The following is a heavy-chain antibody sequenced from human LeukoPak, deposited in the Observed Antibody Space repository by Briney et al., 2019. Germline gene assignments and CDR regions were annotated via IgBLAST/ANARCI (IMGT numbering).Heavy chain of an antibody. D-gene: IGHD1-20*01. Sequence: GASVKVSCKASGYTFTSYGISWVRQAPGRGLEWMGRIIPILGIANYAQKLQGRVTITADKSTSTAYMELSSLRSEDTAVYYCASWSGDNWNYADYWGQGTLVTVSS. CDR2: IIPILGIA. V-gene: IGHV1-69*04. CDR3: ASWSGDNWNYADY. CDR1: GYTFTSYG. J-gene: IGHJ4*02.